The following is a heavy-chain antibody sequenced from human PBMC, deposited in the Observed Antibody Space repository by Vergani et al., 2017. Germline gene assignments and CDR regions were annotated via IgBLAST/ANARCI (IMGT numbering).Heavy chain of an antibody. CDR2: ISYDGSNK. CDR1: GFTFSSYA. D-gene: IGHD1-26*01. CDR3: ARSGSYSNYFDY. V-gene: IGHV3-30-3*01. J-gene: IGHJ4*02. Sequence: VQLVESGGGLVQPGRSLRLSCAASGFTFSSYAMHWVRQAPGKGLEWVAVISYDGSNKYYADSVKGRFTISRDNSKNTLYLQMNSLRAEDTAVYYCARSGSYSNYFDYWGQGTLVTVSS.